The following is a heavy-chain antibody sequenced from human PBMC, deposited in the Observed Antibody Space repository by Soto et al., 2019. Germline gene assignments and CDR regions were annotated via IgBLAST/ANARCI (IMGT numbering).Heavy chain of an antibody. CDR1: GFSFSSYA. D-gene: IGHD5-12*01. CDR3: AKGSLQYSASIDY. V-gene: IGHV3-23*01. Sequence: EVELLESGGGLIHPGESLRLSCAASGFSFSSYAMIWVRQAPGKGLEWVSVMSASGGTSYFADSVKGRFSMSRDNSKNMFYLEMNSLRAEDTAIYFCAKGSLQYSASIDYWGQGTLVSVSS. CDR2: MSASGGTS. J-gene: IGHJ4*02.